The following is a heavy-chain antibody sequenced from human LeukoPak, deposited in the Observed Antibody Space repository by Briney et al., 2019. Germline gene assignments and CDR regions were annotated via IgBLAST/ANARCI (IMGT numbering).Heavy chain of an antibody. D-gene: IGHD3-22*01. CDR1: GVTVSNNY. Sequence: PGGSLRLSCAASGVTVSNNYMSWVRQAPGKGLEWVSVIYSAGTTYYADSVKGRFTISRQNPENTLFLQMNSLRPEDTAVYYCARVLGYDSSGYYRGYFDYWGQGTLVTVSS. CDR2: IYSAGTT. V-gene: IGHV3-53*04. J-gene: IGHJ4*02. CDR3: ARVLGYDSSGYYRGYFDY.